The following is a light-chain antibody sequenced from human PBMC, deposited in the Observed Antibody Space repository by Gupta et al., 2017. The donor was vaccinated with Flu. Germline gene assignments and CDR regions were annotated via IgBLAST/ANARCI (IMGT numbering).Light chain of an antibody. V-gene: IGKV1-39*01. Sequence: DIQLTQSPSSLSASVGDRVTLTCRASQNVKTYLNWYQQKPGRAPTLLIYAASNLQTGVPSRFSGGGSGTDFSLTISSLQPEDFATYYCQQSDRTPKTFGRGTKLEIK. CDR1: QNVKTY. J-gene: IGKJ2*01. CDR3: QQSDRTPKT. CDR2: AAS.